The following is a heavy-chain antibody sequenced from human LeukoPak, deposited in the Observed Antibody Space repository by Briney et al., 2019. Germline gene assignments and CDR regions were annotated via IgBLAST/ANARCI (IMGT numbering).Heavy chain of an antibody. Sequence: ASVKVSCKASGYTFTSYAMNWVRQAPGQGLEWMGWINTNTGNPTYAQGFTGRFVFSLDTSVSTAYLQISSLKAEDTAVYYCARDPLWFGEFLPRAHDAFDIWGQGTMVTVSS. J-gene: IGHJ3*02. CDR3: ARDPLWFGEFLPRAHDAFDI. CDR2: INTNTGNP. V-gene: IGHV7-4-1*02. CDR1: GYTFTSYA. D-gene: IGHD3-10*01.